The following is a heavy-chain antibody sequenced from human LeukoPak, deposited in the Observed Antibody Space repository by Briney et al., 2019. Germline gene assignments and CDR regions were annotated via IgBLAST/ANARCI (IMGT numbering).Heavy chain of an antibody. Sequence: SETLSLTCTVSGGSLSSYYWSWIRQPPGEGLEWIGYIYYSGSTNYNPSLKSRVTISVDTSKNQFSLKLSSVTAADTAVYYCARDRITMVRGVIISHWFDPWGQGTLVTVSS. CDR1: GGSLSSYY. CDR2: IYYSGST. J-gene: IGHJ5*02. V-gene: IGHV4-59*01. D-gene: IGHD3-10*01. CDR3: ARDRITMVRGVIISHWFDP.